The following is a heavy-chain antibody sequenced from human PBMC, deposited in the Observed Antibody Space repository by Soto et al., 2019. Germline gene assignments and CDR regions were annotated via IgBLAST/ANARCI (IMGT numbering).Heavy chain of an antibody. Sequence: GSLRLSCAASGFTFSSYAMSWVRQAPGKGLEWVSAISGSGGSTYYADSVKGRFTISRDNSKNTLYLQMNSLRAEDTAVYYCAKDRGLTSAALYDFWSGYQLYYYYGMDVWGQGTTVTVSS. CDR1: GFTFSSYA. J-gene: IGHJ6*02. CDR3: AKDRGLTSAALYDFWSGYQLYYYYGMDV. D-gene: IGHD3-3*01. V-gene: IGHV3-23*01. CDR2: ISGSGGST.